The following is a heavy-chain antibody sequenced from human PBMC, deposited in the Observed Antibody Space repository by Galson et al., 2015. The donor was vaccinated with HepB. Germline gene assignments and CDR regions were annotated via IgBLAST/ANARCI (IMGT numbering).Heavy chain of an antibody. J-gene: IGHJ4*02. D-gene: IGHD3/OR15-3a*01. CDR3: ARGTGEFDY. Sequence: SLRLSCAASGFSFRSFTMHWVRQAPGKGLEWVAGISYDGTFKYYPDSVEGQFTISRDNSKNMLYVQMSNLRVEDTAVYYCARGTGEFDYWGQGTLVSVSS. CDR1: GFSFRSFT. V-gene: IGHV3-30-3*01. CDR2: ISYDGTFK.